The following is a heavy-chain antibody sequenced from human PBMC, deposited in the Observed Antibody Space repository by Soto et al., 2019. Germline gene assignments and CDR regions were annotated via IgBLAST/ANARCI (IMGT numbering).Heavy chain of an antibody. CDR1: GYNFGAYW. CDR2: IFPGDSDT. D-gene: IGHD1-7*01. J-gene: IGHJ4*02. CDR3: ARGGFIGTTPDY. V-gene: IGHV5-51*01. Sequence: PGESLKISCKASGYNFGAYWIGWVRQMPGRGLEWMGIIFPGDSDTRYSPSFQGQVTISADKSISAVYLQWRSLKASDTATYFCARGGFIGTTPDYWGQGTRVTVYS.